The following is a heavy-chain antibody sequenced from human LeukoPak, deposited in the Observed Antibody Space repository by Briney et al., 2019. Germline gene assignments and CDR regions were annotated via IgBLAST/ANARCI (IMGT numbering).Heavy chain of an antibody. D-gene: IGHD2-21*02. CDR3: ARGVTAIPPYYFDY. Sequence: GRSLRLSCAASGFTFSSYAMHWVRQAPGKGLEWVAVISYDGSNKYYADSVKGRFTISRDNSKNTLYLQMNSLRAEDTAVYYCARGVTAIPPYYFDYWGQGTLATVST. CDR1: GFTFSSYA. J-gene: IGHJ4*02. CDR2: ISYDGSNK. V-gene: IGHV3-30*14.